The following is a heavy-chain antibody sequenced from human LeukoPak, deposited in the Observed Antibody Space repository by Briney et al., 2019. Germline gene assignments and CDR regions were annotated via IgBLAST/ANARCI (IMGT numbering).Heavy chain of an antibody. V-gene: IGHV3-7*01. Sequence: GGSLRLSCAASGFIFSSYWMSWVRQAPGKGLEWVANIKQDGSEKYYVDSVKGRFTISRDNAKNSLYLQMNSLRAEDTAVYYCARGGRYSPFDYWGQGTLVTVSS. CDR1: GFIFSSYW. D-gene: IGHD5-18*01. CDR3: ARGGRYSPFDY. CDR2: IKQDGSEK. J-gene: IGHJ4*02.